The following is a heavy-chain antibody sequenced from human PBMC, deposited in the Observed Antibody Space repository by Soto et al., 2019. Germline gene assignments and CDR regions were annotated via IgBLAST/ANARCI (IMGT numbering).Heavy chain of an antibody. D-gene: IGHD2-15*01. CDR2: ISNSANTI. J-gene: IGHJ4*02. Sequence: PGGSLRLSCAASGFTFSDYYISWIRQAPGKGLEWVSYISNSANTIYYADSVKGRFTISRDNAKNSLSLHINSLRADDTAVYYCARVGFCNTGSCYDFWGQGTLVTAPQ. V-gene: IGHV3-11*01. CDR1: GFTFSDYY. CDR3: ARVGFCNTGSCYDF.